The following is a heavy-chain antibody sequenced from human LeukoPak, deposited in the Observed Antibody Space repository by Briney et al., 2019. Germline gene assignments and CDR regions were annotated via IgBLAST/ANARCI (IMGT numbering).Heavy chain of an antibody. CDR2: FDPEGGET. CDR3: GIGRKFDWLLCHH. CDR1: GYTLTDVS. D-gene: IGHD3-9*01. Sequence: ASVKVSCKISGYTLTDVSMHWVRQAPGKGLEWMGGFDPEGGETVYAQKFQGRVTMTEDPSADTAYMELGSLSSEDTAVYYCGIGRKFDWLLCHHWGQGTLVTASS. J-gene: IGHJ5*02. V-gene: IGHV1-24*01.